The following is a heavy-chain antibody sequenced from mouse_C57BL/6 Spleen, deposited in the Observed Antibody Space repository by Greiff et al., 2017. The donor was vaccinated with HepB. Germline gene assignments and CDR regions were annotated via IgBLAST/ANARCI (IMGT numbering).Heavy chain of an antibody. V-gene: IGHV5-17*01. Sequence: EVKVVESGGGLVKPGGSLKLSCAASGFTFSDYGMHWVRQAPEKGLEWVAYISSGSSTIYYADTVKGRFTISRDNAKNTLFLKMTSLRSEDTAMYYCARRSNYDYAMDYWGQGTSVTVSS. D-gene: IGHD2-5*01. CDR3: ARRSNYDYAMDY. CDR1: GFTFSDYG. CDR2: ISSGSSTI. J-gene: IGHJ4*01.